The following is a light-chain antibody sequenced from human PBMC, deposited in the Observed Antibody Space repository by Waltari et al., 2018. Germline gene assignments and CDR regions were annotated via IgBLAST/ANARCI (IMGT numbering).Light chain of an antibody. CDR1: QSVSSN. J-gene: IGKJ4*01. CDR3: QQYNNWSPLI. CDR2: GTS. V-gene: IGKV3-15*01. Sequence: EIVMTQSPATLSVSPGERATPSCRASQSVSSNLAWYQQKPGQAPRLLIYGTSTRATGIPARLSGSGSGTEFTLTISSLQSEDFAIYYCQQYNNWSPLIFGGGTKVEIK.